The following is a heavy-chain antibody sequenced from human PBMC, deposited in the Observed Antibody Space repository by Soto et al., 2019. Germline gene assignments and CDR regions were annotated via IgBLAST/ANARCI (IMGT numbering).Heavy chain of an antibody. J-gene: IGHJ4*02. CDR2: ISASGGNT. V-gene: IGHV3-23*01. Sequence: EVQLLESGGGLVQPGGSLRLSCAGTGFTFSNYPMSWVRQAPGKGLYWVSGISASGGNTYYGDSVKGRLTISRDNSKNTLYLQMNGLRPEDTAVYYCAKRDYGDYGARDWGQGTLVTVSS. CDR1: GFTFSNYP. CDR3: AKRDYGDYGARD. D-gene: IGHD4-17*01.